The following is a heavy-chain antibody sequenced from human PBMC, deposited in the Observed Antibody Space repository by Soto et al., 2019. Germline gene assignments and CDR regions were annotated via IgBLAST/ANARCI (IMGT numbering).Heavy chain of an antibody. D-gene: IGHD3-3*01. V-gene: IGHV1-69*13. CDR3: AREAPFTIFGVTRDAFDI. Sequence: ASVKVSCKASGGTFSSYAISWVRQAPGQGLEWMGGIIPIFGTANYAQKFQGRVTITADESTSTAYMELSSLRSEDTAVYYCAREAPFTIFGVTRDAFDIWGQGTMVTVSS. CDR2: IIPIFGTA. J-gene: IGHJ3*02. CDR1: GGTFSSYA.